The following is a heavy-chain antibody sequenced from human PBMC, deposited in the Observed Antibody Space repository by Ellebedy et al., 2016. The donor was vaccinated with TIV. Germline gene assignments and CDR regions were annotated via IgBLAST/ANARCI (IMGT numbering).Heavy chain of an antibody. D-gene: IGHD3/OR15-3a*01. CDR2: ISWDGSST. CDR3: ARDLNSRNFGLPGYFDY. Sequence: GESLKISCVVSGFTVSSNYMTWVRQVPGKGLEWVSLISWDGSSTYYGDSVKGRFTISRDNSNNSLYLQMNRLRTEDTALYYCARDLNSRNFGLPGYFDYWGQGTLVTVSS. V-gene: IGHV3-43*01. CDR1: GFTVSSNY. J-gene: IGHJ4*02.